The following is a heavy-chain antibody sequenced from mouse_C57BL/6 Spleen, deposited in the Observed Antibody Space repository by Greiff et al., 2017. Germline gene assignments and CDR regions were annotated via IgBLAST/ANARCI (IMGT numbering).Heavy chain of an antibody. V-gene: IGHV2-2*01. J-gene: IGHJ4*01. CDR2: IWSGGST. D-gene: IGHD2-4*01. CDR3: ARSDYDYDHAMDY. Sequence: VKLQESGPGLVQPSQSLSITCTVSGFSLTSYGVHWVRQSPGKGLEWLGVIWSGGSTDYNAAFISRLSISKDTSKSQVFFKMNSLQADDTALYYCARSDYDYDHAMDYWGQGTSVTVSS. CDR1: GFSLTSYG.